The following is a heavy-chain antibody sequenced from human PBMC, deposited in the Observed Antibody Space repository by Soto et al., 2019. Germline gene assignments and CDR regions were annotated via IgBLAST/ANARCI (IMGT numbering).Heavy chain of an antibody. Sequence: QVHLQESGPGQVRPSQTLSLSCSVSGGSISRGAYFWTWIRQFPGKGLEWIAYISYTGATYYNPSLKGRVTILAETSKNQFSLKLNSVTSADTAVYYCARGGPVSVSPAWQLLGYFDYWGQGTLVTVSS. CDR1: GGSISRGAYF. CDR2: ISYTGAT. J-gene: IGHJ4*02. V-gene: IGHV4-31*03. CDR3: ARGGPVSVSPAWQLLGYFDY. D-gene: IGHD2-15*01.